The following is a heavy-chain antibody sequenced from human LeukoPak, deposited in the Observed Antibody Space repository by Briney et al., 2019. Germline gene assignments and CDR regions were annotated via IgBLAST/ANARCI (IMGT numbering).Heavy chain of an antibody. CDR1: GGSTSSYY. D-gene: IGHD2-21*01. CDR2: IYYSGST. Sequence: SETLSLTCTVSGGSTSSYYWSWIRQPPGKGLEWIGYIYYSGSTNYNPSLKSRVTISVDTSKNQFSLKLSSVTAADTAVYYCARSSVIPYWYFDLWGRGTLVTVSS. CDR3: ARSSVIPYWYFDL. J-gene: IGHJ2*01. V-gene: IGHV4-59*01.